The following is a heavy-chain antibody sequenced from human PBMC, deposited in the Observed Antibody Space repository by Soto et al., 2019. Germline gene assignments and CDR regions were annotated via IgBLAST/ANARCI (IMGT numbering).Heavy chain of an antibody. CDR3: ARDSPLTTVTTGCDY. J-gene: IGHJ4*02. CDR2: INPSGGST. D-gene: IGHD4-17*01. V-gene: IGHV1-46*03. CDR1: GYTFTSYY. Sequence: GASVKVSCKASGYTFTSYYMHWVRQAPGQGLEWMGIINPSGGSTSYAQKFQGRVTMTRDTSTSTVYMEQSSLRSEDTAVYYCARDSPLTTVTTGCDYWGQGTLVTVSS.